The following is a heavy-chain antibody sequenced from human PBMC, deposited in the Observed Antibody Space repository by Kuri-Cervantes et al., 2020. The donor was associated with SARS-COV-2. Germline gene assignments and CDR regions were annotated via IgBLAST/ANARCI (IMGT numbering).Heavy chain of an antibody. Sequence: ASVPVSCKASGYTFASYFIHWMRQAPGQRLEWLGWINAGNDDTQSSQKFQGRVAITRDTSADTAYMELSNLRSEDTAIYYCAKGNHSGAWRTDSWGQGTLVTVSS. CDR2: INAGNDDT. CDR1: GYTFASYF. V-gene: IGHV1-3*01. D-gene: IGHD3-10*01. CDR3: AKGNHSGAWRTDS. J-gene: IGHJ4*02.